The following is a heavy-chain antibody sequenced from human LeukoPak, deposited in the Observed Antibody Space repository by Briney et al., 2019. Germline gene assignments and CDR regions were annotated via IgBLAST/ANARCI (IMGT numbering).Heavy chain of an antibody. V-gene: IGHV1-69*13. CDR1: GGTFSSYA. Sequence: SVKLSCKASGGTFSSYAISWVRQAPGQGLEWMGGIIPIFGTANYAQKYQGRVTITADESTTTAYMELSSLRSEDTAVYYCARERGGGNIVVVPAAISCWFDPWGQGTLVTVSS. D-gene: IGHD2-2*01. CDR2: IIPIFGTA. CDR3: ARERGGGNIVVVPAAISCWFDP. J-gene: IGHJ5*02.